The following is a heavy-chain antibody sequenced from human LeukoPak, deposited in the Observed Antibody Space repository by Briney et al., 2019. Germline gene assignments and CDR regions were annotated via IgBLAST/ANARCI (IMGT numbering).Heavy chain of an antibody. CDR1: GYTFTSYG. CDR2: ISAYNGNT. V-gene: IGHV1-18*01. Sequence: GASVKVSCKASGYTFTSYGISWVRQAPGQGLEWMGWISAYNGNTNYAQKLQGRVTMTTDTSTSTAYMELRSLRSDDTAVYYCARASLGYYGSGSYMTPDYWGQGTLVTVSS. CDR3: ARASLGYYGSGSYMTPDY. J-gene: IGHJ4*02. D-gene: IGHD3-10*01.